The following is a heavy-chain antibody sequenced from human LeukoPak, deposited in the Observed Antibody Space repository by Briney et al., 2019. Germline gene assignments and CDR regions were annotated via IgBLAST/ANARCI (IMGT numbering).Heavy chain of an antibody. CDR3: ARRYYDSSGYY. D-gene: IGHD3-22*01. J-gene: IGHJ4*02. CDR1: GGSISSSSYY. CDR2: IYYSGST. Sequence: SETLSLTCTVSGGSISSSSYYWGWIRQPPGKGLEWIGSIYYSGSTYYNPSLKSRVTISVDTSKNQFSLKLSSVTAADTAVYYCARRYYDSSGYYWGQGTLVTVSS. V-gene: IGHV4-39*01.